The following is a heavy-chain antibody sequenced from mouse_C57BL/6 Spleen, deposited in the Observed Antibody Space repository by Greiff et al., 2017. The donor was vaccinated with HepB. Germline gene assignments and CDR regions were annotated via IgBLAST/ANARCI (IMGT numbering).Heavy chain of an antibody. Sequence: QVQLQQPGAELVKPGASVKLSCKTSGYTFTSYWMHWVKQRPGQGLEWIGMIHPNSGSTNYNEKFKSKATLTVDKSSSTAYMQLSSLTSEDSAVYYCAREVYGPFAYWGQGTLVTVSA. CDR2: IHPNSGST. CDR1: GYTFTSYW. CDR3: AREVYGPFAY. D-gene: IGHD1-2*01. V-gene: IGHV1-64*01. J-gene: IGHJ3*01.